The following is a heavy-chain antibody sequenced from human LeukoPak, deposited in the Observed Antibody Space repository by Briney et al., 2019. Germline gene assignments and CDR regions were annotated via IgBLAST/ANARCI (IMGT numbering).Heavy chain of an antibody. CDR3: AAVPNANAWYWDDAFDI. Sequence: SVKVSCKASGFTXTTSAVQWVRQARGQRLEWIGRIVVGSGNTDHAQKFQGRLTITRDISTSTAYMKLSSLTSDDTAVYYCAAVPNANAWYWDDAFDIWGQGTMVTVSS. J-gene: IGHJ3*02. D-gene: IGHD2-8*02. V-gene: IGHV1-58*01. CDR2: IVVGSGNT. CDR1: GFTXTTSA.